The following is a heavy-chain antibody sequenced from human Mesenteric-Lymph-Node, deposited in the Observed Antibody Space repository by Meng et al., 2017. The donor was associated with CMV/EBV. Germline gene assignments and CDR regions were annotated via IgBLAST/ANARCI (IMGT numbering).Heavy chain of an antibody. CDR2: ISAYNGNT. Sequence: VRRAPGQGLEWVGWISAYNGNTNYAQKLQGRVTMTTDTSTNTAYMELRSLRSDDTAVYYCAREGRRLLWFGESLFPYYGMDVWGQGTTVTVSS. D-gene: IGHD3-10*01. CDR3: AREGRRLLWFGESLFPYYGMDV. J-gene: IGHJ6*02. V-gene: IGHV1-18*01.